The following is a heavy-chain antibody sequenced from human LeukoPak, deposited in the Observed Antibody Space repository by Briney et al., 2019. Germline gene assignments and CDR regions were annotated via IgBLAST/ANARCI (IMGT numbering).Heavy chain of an antibody. J-gene: IGHJ6*03. V-gene: IGHV1-69*06. D-gene: IGHD5-24*01. CDR2: IIPIFGTA. CDR1: GGTFSSYA. Sequence: GASVKVSCKASGGTFSSYAISWVRQAPGQGLEWMGGIIPIFGTANYAQKFQGRVTITADKSTSTAYMELSSLRSEDTAVYYCARFSYRRGGYNSYYYYMDVWGKGTTVTVSS. CDR3: ARFSYRRGGYNSYYYYMDV.